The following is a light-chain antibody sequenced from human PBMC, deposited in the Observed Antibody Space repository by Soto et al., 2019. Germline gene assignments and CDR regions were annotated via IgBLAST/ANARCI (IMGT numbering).Light chain of an antibody. J-gene: IGLJ1*01. CDR1: SSDVGGYNY. CDR3: CSYAGDYSYV. Sequence: QSVLTQPRSVSGSPGQSVTISCTGTSSDVGGYNYVSWYQQHPGKAPELMVYDVSKRPSGVPDRFSGSKSGNTASLTISGLQAEDEADYYCCSYAGDYSYVFGTGTKVNVL. CDR2: DVS. V-gene: IGLV2-11*01.